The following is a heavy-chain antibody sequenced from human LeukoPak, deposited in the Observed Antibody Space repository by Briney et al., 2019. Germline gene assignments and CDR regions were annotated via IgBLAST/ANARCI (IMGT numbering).Heavy chain of an antibody. D-gene: IGHD5-18*01. CDR2: IGIRGDT. CDR3: ARGGIQVFGIDEFDY. Sequence: PGGSLGLSCAASGFTFIDYDMHWVRQVIGKGLEWGSAIGIRGDTHYSGSVKGRFTISRENAESSLYLQMNSLRAEDTAVYYCARGGIQVFGIDEFDYWGQGTLVTVSS. J-gene: IGHJ4*02. V-gene: IGHV3-13*01. CDR1: GFTFIDYD.